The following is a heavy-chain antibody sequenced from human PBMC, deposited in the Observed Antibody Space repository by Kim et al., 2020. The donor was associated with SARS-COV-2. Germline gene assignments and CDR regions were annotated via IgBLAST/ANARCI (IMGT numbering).Heavy chain of an antibody. CDR3: ARMDTALDY. CDR1: GGSISSYY. J-gene: IGHJ4*02. Sequence: SETLSLTCTVSGGSISSYYWSWIRQPPGKGLEWIGYIYYSGSTNYNPSLKSRVAVSLDTSKSQFSLKLTYVTAADTAVYYCARMDTALDYWGQGTLVTVS. CDR2: IYYSGST. D-gene: IGHD5-18*01. V-gene: IGHV4-59*01.